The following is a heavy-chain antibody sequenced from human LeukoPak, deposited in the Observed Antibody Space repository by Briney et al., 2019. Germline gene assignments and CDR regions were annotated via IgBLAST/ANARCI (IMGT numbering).Heavy chain of an antibody. CDR1: GGSFSGYY. J-gene: IGHJ4*02. V-gene: IGHV4-34*01. Sequence: PSETLSLTCAVYGGSFSGYYWSWIRQPPGKGLEWIGEINHSGSTNYNPSLKSRVTISVGTSKNQFSLKLSSVTAADTAVYYCARGRNGTPYDFPGRHFDYWGQGTLVTVSS. CDR3: ARGRNGTPYDFPGRHFDY. CDR2: INHSGST. D-gene: IGHD3-3*01.